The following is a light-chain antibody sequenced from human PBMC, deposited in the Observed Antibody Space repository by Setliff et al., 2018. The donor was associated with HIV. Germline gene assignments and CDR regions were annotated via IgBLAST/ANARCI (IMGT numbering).Light chain of an antibody. J-gene: IGLJ1*01. V-gene: IGLV2-14*01. CDR1: SSDVGGYSH. Sequence: QSVLTQPASVSGSPGQSITISCTGTSSDVGGYSHVSWYQQHPGKAPKLIIYEVRNRPSGVSNRFSGSKSGNTASLTISGLQAEDEADYYCAAWDDSLSGFYVFGTGTKVTVL. CDR3: AAWDDSLSGFYV. CDR2: EVR.